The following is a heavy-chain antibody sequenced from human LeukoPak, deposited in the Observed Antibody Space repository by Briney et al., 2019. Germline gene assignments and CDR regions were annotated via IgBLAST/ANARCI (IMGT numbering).Heavy chain of an antibody. CDR2: IYYSGST. V-gene: IGHV4-39*01. Sequence: PSETLSLTCTVSGGSISSSSYYWGWIRQPPGKGLEWIGSIYYSGSTYYNPSLKSRVTISVDTSKNQFSLKLSSVTAADTAVYYCARHSGSWPLDYWGQGTLVTVSS. J-gene: IGHJ4*02. CDR3: ARHSGSWPLDY. CDR1: GGSISSSSYY. D-gene: IGHD6-13*01.